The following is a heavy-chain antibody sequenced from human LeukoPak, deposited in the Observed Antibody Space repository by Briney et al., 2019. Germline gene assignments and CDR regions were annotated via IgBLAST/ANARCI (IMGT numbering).Heavy chain of an antibody. CDR2: IYSSGST. Sequence: SETLSLTCTVPGGSISSYYWSWIRQPPGKGLEWIGYIYSSGSTNYNPSLDSRVTISVDTSKNQFSLKLSSVTAADTAVYYCARHYYHTSGSYSFDYWGQGTLVTVSS. CDR1: GGSISSYY. CDR3: ARHYYHTSGSYSFDY. J-gene: IGHJ4*02. D-gene: IGHD3-22*01. V-gene: IGHV4-59*01.